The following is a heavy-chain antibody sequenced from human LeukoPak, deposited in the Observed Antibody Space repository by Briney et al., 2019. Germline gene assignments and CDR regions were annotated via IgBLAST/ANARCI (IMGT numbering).Heavy chain of an antibody. J-gene: IGHJ4*02. CDR1: GFTVSSNY. V-gene: IGHV3-53*01. Sequence: GGSLRLSCAASGFTVSSNYMSWVRQAPGKGLEWVSVIYSGGSTYYADSVKGRFTISRDNSKNTLYLQMNSLRAEDTAVYYCARDPTSVCSGGSCYTINYWGQGTLVTVSS. CDR3: ARDPTSVCSGGSCYTINY. CDR2: IYSGGST. D-gene: IGHD2-15*01.